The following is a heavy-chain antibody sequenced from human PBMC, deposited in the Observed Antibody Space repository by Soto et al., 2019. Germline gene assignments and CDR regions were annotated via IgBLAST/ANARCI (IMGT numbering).Heavy chain of an antibody. Sequence: QVQLVESGGGVVQPGRSPRLSCAASGFTFSSYAMHWVRQAPGKGLEWVALISYDGTNKYYAESVKGRFTISRDNSKNTLYLQMNSLRAEDTAVYYCARDVVAVVPLSGMDVWGQGTTVTVSS. CDR1: GFTFSSYA. CDR2: ISYDGTNK. CDR3: ARDVVAVVPLSGMDV. J-gene: IGHJ6*02. D-gene: IGHD2-2*01. V-gene: IGHV3-30-3*01.